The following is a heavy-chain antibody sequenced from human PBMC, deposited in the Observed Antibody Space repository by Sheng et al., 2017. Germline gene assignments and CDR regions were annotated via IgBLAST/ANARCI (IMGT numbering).Heavy chain of an antibody. J-gene: IGHJ3*02. Sequence: QVQLQESGPGLVKPSETLSLTCTVSGGSISSYYWSWIRQPPGKELEWIAYIYDSGTTNYNPSLKSRVTMSVDMSRKQFSLKLTSVTAADTAVYYCARVRCTSMSCPLRNAFDIWGPGDNGHRLF. V-gene: IGHV4-59*01. CDR1: GGSISSYY. CDR3: ARVRCTSMSCPLRNAFDI. CDR2: IYDSGTT. D-gene: IGHD2-2*01.